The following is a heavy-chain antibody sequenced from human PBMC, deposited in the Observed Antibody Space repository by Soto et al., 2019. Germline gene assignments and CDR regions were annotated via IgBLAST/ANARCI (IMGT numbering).Heavy chain of an antibody. Sequence: TSETLSLTCTVSGGSVSSGSYYWSWIRQPPGKGLEWIGYIYYSGSTNYNPSLKSRVTISVDTSKNQFSLKLSSVTAADTAVYYCARDRKYYDSSGYGFDYWGQGTLVTVSS. J-gene: IGHJ4*02. CDR1: GGSVSSGSYY. D-gene: IGHD3-22*01. V-gene: IGHV4-61*01. CDR3: ARDRKYYDSSGYGFDY. CDR2: IYYSGST.